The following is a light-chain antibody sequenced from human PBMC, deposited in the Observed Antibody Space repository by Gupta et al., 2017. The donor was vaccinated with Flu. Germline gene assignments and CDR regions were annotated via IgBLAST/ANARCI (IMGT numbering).Light chain of an antibody. CDR3: LQHENFPLGT. Sequence: ETTLTQSPVFMSATPGDKVNISCKASQDIDDDVNWYQQEPGEAAIFIIQEATTLVPGTPPRFGGSGYGTDLTLTLNNVGSEDATYYFCLQHENFPLGTVGQGPKLEIK. J-gene: IGKJ2*01. CDR2: EAT. V-gene: IGKV5-2*01. CDR1: QDIDDD.